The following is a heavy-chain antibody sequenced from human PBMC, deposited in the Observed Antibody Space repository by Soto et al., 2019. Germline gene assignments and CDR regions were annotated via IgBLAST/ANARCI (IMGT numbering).Heavy chain of an antibody. V-gene: IGHV3-30-3*01. J-gene: IGHJ4*02. Sequence: GGSLRLSCAASGFTFSSYAMHWVRQAPGKGLEWVAVISYDGSNKYYADSVKGRFTISRDNSKNTLYLQMNSLRAEDTAVYYCASLGAYSSGWYLLRPDFDYWGQGTLVTVSS. CDR3: ASLGAYSSGWYLLRPDFDY. CDR1: GFTFSSYA. CDR2: ISYDGSNK. D-gene: IGHD6-19*01.